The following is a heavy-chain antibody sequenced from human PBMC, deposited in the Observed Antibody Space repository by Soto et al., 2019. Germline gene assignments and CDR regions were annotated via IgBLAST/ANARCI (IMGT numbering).Heavy chain of an antibody. CDR2: INSDGSST. V-gene: IGHV3-74*01. CDR1: GFTFSSYW. CDR3: ARTHRDGYNYDYYYYGMDV. D-gene: IGHD5-12*01. J-gene: IGHJ6*02. Sequence: GGSLRLSCAASGFTFSSYWMHWVRQAPGKGLVWVSRINSDGSSTSYADSVKGRFTISRDNAKNTLYLQMNSLRAEDTAVYYCARTHRDGYNYDYYYYGMDVWGQGTTVTVSS.